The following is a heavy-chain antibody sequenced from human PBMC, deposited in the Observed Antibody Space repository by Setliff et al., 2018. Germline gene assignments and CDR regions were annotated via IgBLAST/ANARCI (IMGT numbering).Heavy chain of an antibody. D-gene: IGHD3-22*01. Sequence: ASVKVSCKASGYTFTSHYTHWVRQAPGLGLEWMGTINPSSGRTSYAQKFQGRVTMTRDTSTSTVYMDMSSLRSEDTAAYYCARDVFPYHYEGAFDIWGQGTMVTVSS. CDR2: INPSSGRT. CDR3: ARDVFPYHYEGAFDI. J-gene: IGHJ3*02. V-gene: IGHV1-46*01. CDR1: GYTFTSHY.